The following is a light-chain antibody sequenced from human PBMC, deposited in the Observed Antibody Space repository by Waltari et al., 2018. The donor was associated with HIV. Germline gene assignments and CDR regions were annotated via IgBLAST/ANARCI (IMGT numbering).Light chain of an antibody. J-gene: IGKJ5*01. Sequence: DIVLTQSPATLSLSPGERATLSCRASQSVGNYLAWYQQKPGQAPRLLMYGASSRATGIPARFSGSGSGTDFTLTISSLEPGDFGVYYCQQRSNWPISFGQGTRLEIK. V-gene: IGKV3-11*01. CDR1: QSVGNY. CDR2: GAS. CDR3: QQRSNWPIS.